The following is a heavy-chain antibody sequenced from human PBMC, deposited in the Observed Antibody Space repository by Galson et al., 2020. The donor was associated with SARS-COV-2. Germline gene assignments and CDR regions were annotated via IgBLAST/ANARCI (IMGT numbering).Heavy chain of an antibody. Sequence: GESLKISCAASGFTFSSYSMNWVRQAPGKGLEWVSYISISSSSIYYADSVKGRFTLSRDNAKDSLYLLMNSLRAEDTAVYYCARARIQRGNYYGMDVWGQGTTVTVSS. CDR1: GFTFSSYS. D-gene: IGHD2-15*01. J-gene: IGHJ6*02. CDR2: ISISSSSI. CDR3: ARARIQRGNYYGMDV. V-gene: IGHV3-48*04.